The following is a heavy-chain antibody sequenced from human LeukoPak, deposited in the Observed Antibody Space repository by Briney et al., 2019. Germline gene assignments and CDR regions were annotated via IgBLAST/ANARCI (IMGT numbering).Heavy chain of an antibody. CDR3: ARDPLWFGETHLFFDY. D-gene: IGHD3-10*01. CDR2: IYHSGST. J-gene: IGHJ4*02. CDR1: GGSISSSNW. Sequence: SETLSLTCAVSGGSISSSNWWSWVRQPPGKGLEWIGEIYHSGSTYYNPSLKSRVTISVDTSKNQFSLKLSSVTAADTAVYYCARDPLWFGETHLFFDYWGQGTLVTVSS. V-gene: IGHV4-4*02.